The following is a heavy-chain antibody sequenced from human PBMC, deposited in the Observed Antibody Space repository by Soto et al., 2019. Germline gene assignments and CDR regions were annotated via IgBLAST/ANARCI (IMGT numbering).Heavy chain of an antibody. J-gene: IGHJ4*02. CDR1: GFTFSSYS. CDR2: INSGSSTI. D-gene: IGHD3-3*01. CDR3: AREKPRSGYEKFDY. Sequence: EVQLVESGGGLVQPGGSLRLSCAASGFTFSSYSMNWVRQAPGKGLEWVSYINSGSSTIYYADSVKGRFTISRDNAKNSLYLQLNSLRAEDTAVYYCAREKPRSGYEKFDYWGQGTLVTVSS. V-gene: IGHV3-48*01.